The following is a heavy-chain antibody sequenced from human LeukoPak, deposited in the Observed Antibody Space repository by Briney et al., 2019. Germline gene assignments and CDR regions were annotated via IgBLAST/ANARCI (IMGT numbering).Heavy chain of an antibody. CDR1: GFTFSSYS. CDR2: ISSSSSYI. J-gene: IGHJ4*02. D-gene: IGHD5-12*01. V-gene: IGHV3-21*01. Sequence: PGGSLRLSCAASGFTFSSYSMNWVRQAPGKGLEWVSSISSSSSYIYYADSVKGRFTISRDNAKNSLYLQMNSLRAEDTAVYYCARGGQVWWLPRNLWGQGTLVTVSS. CDR3: ARGGQVWWLPRNL.